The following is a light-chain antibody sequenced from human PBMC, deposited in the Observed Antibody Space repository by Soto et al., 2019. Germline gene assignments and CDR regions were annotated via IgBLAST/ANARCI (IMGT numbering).Light chain of an antibody. V-gene: IGKV3-15*01. J-gene: IGKJ5*01. CDR1: QSISTN. CDR2: GAS. Sequence: ELVLTQSPATLSVSPGERATLSCGASQSISTNLAWYQHKPGQAPRLLIYGASTRATGIPARFSGSGSGTEFTLTINSLQSEDFAVYYCQQYNNYITCGQGTRLEIK. CDR3: QQYNNYIT.